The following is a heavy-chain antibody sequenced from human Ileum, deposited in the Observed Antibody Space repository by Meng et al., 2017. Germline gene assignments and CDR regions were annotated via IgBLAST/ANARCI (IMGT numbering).Heavy chain of an antibody. D-gene: IGHD1-14*01. V-gene: IGHV3-33*01. J-gene: IGHJ6*02. Sequence: GESLKISCAASGFTFSSYGMHWVRQAPGKGLEWVAVIWYDGSNKYYADSVKGRFTISRDNSKNTLYLQMNSLRAEDTAVYYCARTPGRKRDYYYGMDVWGQGTTVTVSS. CDR3: ARTPGRKRDYYYGMDV. CDR2: IWYDGSNK. CDR1: GFTFSSYG.